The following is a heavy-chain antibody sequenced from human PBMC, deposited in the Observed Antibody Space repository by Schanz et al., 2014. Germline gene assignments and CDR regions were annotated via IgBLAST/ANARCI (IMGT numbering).Heavy chain of an antibody. CDR2: IYSGIGA. V-gene: IGHV3-66*01. CDR1: EFTFSSYK. CDR3: ARVHHYDPSGWGYFDY. J-gene: IGHJ4*02. D-gene: IGHD3-22*01. Sequence: DVQLLESGGGLVKPGGSLRLSCEASEFTFSSYKMNWVRQAPGKGLEWVSVIYSGIGAYYADSVKDRFTVSRDNSKNTVYLQMNRLRAEDTAVYYCARVHHYDPSGWGYFDYWGQGALVTVSS.